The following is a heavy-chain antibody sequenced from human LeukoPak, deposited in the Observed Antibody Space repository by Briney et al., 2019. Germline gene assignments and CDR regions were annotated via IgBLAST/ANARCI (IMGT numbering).Heavy chain of an antibody. Sequence: SETLSLTCTVSGGSISSSSYYWGWIRQSPGQGLEWIASIYFSGSTYYNPSLKSRVTISVDTSKNQFSLKLSSVTAADTAVYYCARTRYYYNSRSYGAPYYFDYWGQGTLVTVSS. V-gene: IGHV4-39*01. CDR3: ARTRYYYNSRSYGAPYYFDY. D-gene: IGHD3-10*01. CDR1: GGSISSSSYY. J-gene: IGHJ4*02. CDR2: IYFSGST.